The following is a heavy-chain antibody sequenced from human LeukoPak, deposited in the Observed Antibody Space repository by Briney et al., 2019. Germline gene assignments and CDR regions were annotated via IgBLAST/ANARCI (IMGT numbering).Heavy chain of an antibody. CDR2: IRSKAYGGTT. J-gene: IGHJ3*02. Sequence: GRSLRLSCTASGFTFGDYAMSWVRQAPGKGLEWVGYIRSKAYGGTTEYAASVKGRFSISRDDSKSIAYLQMNSLKTEDTAVYYCARPVVPAGRAFDIWGQGTMVTVSS. CDR3: ARPVVPAGRAFDI. V-gene: IGHV3-49*04. CDR1: GFTFGDYA. D-gene: IGHD2-2*01.